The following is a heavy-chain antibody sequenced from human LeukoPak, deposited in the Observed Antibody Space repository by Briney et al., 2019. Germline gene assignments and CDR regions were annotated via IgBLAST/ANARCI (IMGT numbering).Heavy chain of an antibody. CDR1: GYTLTNYG. V-gene: IGHV1-18*01. CDR2: ISAYNGNT. CDR3: ARSVTEGFIAALYGSNFDY. J-gene: IGHJ4*02. Sequence: ASVPDSLKDTGYTLTNYGISWLRQAPGQELAGVGWISAYNGNTNYAQKLQGRVTMTTDTSTSTAYMELSRLRSEDTAVYYCARSVTEGFIAALYGSNFDYWGQGTLVTVSS. D-gene: IGHD6-6*01.